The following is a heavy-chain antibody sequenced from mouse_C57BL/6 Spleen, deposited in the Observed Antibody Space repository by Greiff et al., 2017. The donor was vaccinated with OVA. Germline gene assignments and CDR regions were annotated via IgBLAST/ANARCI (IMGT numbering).Heavy chain of an antibody. D-gene: IGHD1-1*01. Sequence: DVMLVESGGGLVKPGGSLKLSCAASGFTFSDYGMHWVRQAPEKGLEWVAYISSGSSTIYYADTVTGRFTISTDNAKNTLCMQMTRLRSEDTDMYYGARRVYSSSYPHFDYWGQGTTLTVSS. J-gene: IGHJ2*01. CDR3: ARRVYSSSYPHFDY. V-gene: IGHV5-17*01. CDR2: ISSGSSTI. CDR1: GFTFSDYG.